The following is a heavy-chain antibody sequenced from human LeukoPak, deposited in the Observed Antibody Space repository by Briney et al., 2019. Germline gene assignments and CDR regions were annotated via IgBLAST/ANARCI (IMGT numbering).Heavy chain of an antibody. CDR3: ARDWGRGTTAPFDY. Sequence: ASVKVSCKASGGTFSSYAISWVRQAPGQGLEWMGGIIPIFGTANYAQKFQGRVTITADESTSTAYMELSSLRSEDTAVYYCARDWGRGTTAPFDYWGQGTLVTVSS. CDR2: IIPIFGTA. CDR1: GGTFSSYA. J-gene: IGHJ4*02. V-gene: IGHV1-69*01. D-gene: IGHD4-11*01.